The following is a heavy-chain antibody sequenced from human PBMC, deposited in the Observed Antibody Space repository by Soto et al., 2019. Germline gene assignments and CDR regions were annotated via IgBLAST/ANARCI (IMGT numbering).Heavy chain of an antibody. CDR2: IYYSGST. CDR1: GCSISSSSYY. J-gene: IGHJ6*02. V-gene: IGHV4-39*07. Sequence: SETLSLTCTVSGCSISSSSYYWGWHRQPPGKGLEWIGSIYYSGSTYYNPSLKSRVTMTEDTSTDTAYMELSSLRSEDTAVYYCATDTHIVEPPYYGMDVWGQGTTVTVSS. CDR3: ATDTHIVEPPYYGMDV. D-gene: IGHD2-15*01.